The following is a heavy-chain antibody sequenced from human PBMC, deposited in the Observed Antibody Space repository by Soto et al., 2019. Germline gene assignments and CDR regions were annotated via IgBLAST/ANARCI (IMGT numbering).Heavy chain of an antibody. D-gene: IGHD2-2*01. Sequence: SETLSLTCAVYGGSFSGYYWSWIRQPPGKGLEWIGEINHSGSTNYSPSLKSRVTISVDTSKNQFSLKLSSVTAADTAVYYCARGLNLLWGRYYYYYMDVWGKGTTVTVSS. CDR2: INHSGST. V-gene: IGHV4-34*01. J-gene: IGHJ6*03. CDR1: GGSFSGYY. CDR3: ARGLNLLWGRYYYYYMDV.